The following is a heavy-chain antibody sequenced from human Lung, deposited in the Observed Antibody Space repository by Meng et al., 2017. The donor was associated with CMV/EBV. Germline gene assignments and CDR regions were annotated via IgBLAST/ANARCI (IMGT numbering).Heavy chain of an antibody. V-gene: IGHV4-31*03. CDR1: GGSISSGGYY. J-gene: IGHJ5*02. CDR3: ARGDCSSTSCHSWEANWFDP. CDR2: IYYSGST. Sequence: SXTLSLXCTVSGGSISSGGYYWSWIRQHPGKGLEWIGYIYYSGSTYYNPSLKSRVTISVDTSKNQFSLKLSSVTAADTAVYYCARGDCSSTSCHSWEANWFDPXGQGXLVTVSS. D-gene: IGHD2-2*01.